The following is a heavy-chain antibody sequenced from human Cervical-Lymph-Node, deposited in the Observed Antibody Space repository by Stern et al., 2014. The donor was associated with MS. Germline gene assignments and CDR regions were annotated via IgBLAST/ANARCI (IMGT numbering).Heavy chain of an antibody. CDR2: INQDGSVK. Sequence: VQLVESGGGLVQPGGSLRLSCAASAFTFSSYWMTWVRQAPGKGLEWVANINQDGSVKYYVDSVKGRFTISRDNAKNSLYLQMNSLRAEDTAVYYCARIGYSSSGLDYWGQGTLVTVSS. J-gene: IGHJ4*02. D-gene: IGHD6-6*01. V-gene: IGHV3-7*01. CDR3: ARIGYSSSGLDY. CDR1: AFTFSSYW.